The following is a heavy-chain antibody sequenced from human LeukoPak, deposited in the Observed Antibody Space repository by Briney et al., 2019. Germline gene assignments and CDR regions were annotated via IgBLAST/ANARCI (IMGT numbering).Heavy chain of an antibody. J-gene: IGHJ4*02. V-gene: IGHV3-74*01. CDR1: GFTFTTYW. Sequence: GGSLRLSCAASGFTFTTYWMHWVRQAPGKGLVWVSRIKSDGTSTSYADSVKGRFTISRDNAKNTLYLQMNSLRAEDTAVYYCATGYCSSTSCYEIDYWGQGTLVTVSS. CDR2: IKSDGTST. D-gene: IGHD2-2*01. CDR3: ATGYCSSTSCYEIDY.